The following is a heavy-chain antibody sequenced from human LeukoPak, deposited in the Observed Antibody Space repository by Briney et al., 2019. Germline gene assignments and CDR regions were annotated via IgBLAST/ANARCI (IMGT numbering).Heavy chain of an antibody. V-gene: IGHV3-30-3*01. D-gene: IGHD4-17*01. CDR2: ISYDGTNK. CDR1: GFTFSSYA. J-gene: IGHJ4*02. Sequence: QTGGSLRLSCAASGFTFSSYAMHWVRQAPVRGLEWVAVISYDGTNKYYADSVKGRFTISRDNSKNTLYLQMNSLRAEDTAVYYCARPLAYGELEYWGQGTLVTVSS. CDR3: ARPLAYGELEY.